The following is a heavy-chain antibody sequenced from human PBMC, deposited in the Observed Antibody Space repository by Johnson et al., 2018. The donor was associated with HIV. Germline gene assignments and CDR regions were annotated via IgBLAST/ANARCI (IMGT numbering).Heavy chain of an antibody. D-gene: IGHD2-15*01. CDR1: GFTFEDYG. CDR2: IKTDGSST. V-gene: IGHV3-20*04. Sequence: VQLVESGGGVVRPGGSLRLSCAASGFTFEDYGMSWVRQAPGKGLEWVSRIKTDGSSTSYADSVKGRFTISRDNAKNTLYLQMNSLRAEDTAVYYCARDHLRRSHAFDVWGQG. J-gene: IGHJ3*01. CDR3: ARDHLRRSHAFDV.